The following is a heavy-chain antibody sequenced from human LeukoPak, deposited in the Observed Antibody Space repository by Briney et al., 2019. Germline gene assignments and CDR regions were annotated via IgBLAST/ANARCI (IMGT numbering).Heavy chain of an antibody. CDR2: ISSSSSYI. J-gene: IGHJ4*02. D-gene: IGHD6-19*01. Sequence: GGSLRLSCAASGFTFSSYSMNWVRQAPGKGLEWVSSISSSSSYIYYADSVKGRFTISRDNAKNSLYLQMNSLRAEDTAVYYCARDQGEQWLVSQHWLDYWGQGTLVTVSS. CDR1: GFTFSSYS. CDR3: ARDQGEQWLVSQHWLDY. V-gene: IGHV3-21*01.